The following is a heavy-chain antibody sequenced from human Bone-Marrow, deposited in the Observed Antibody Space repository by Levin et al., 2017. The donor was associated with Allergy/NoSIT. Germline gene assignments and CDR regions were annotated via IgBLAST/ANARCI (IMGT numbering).Heavy chain of an antibody. D-gene: IGHD3-10*01. CDR2: IYDSGTT. CDR1: GGSISSYF. V-gene: IGHV4-59*01. J-gene: IGHJ6*03. CDR3: ARLWFGVNYHYYMDV. Sequence: SETLSLTCTVSGGSISSYFWSWVRQPPGKEPEWIGYIYDSGTTSYNPSLKGRVTISTDTSNNQLSLNLASLTATDTAVYYCARLWFGVNYHYYMDVWGKGTTVTVSS.